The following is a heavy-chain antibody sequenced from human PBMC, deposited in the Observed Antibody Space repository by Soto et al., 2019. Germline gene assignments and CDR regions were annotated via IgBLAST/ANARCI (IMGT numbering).Heavy chain of an antibody. J-gene: IGHJ4*02. CDR3: ARDLDSSGWLDY. V-gene: IGHV1-2*04. CDR2: INPNSGGT. Sequence: ASVKVSCTASGYTLTGYYMHWVRQAPGQGLEWMGWINPNSGGTNYAQKFQGWVTMTRDTSISTAYMELSRLRSDDTAVYYCARDLDSSGWLDYWGQGTLVTAPQ. CDR1: GYTLTGYY. D-gene: IGHD6-19*01.